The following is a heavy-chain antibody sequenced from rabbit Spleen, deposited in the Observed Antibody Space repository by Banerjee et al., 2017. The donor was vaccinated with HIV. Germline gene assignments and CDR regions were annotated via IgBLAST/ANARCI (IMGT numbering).Heavy chain of an antibody. D-gene: IGHD2-1*01. CDR1: GFDFSSYG. CDR3: ARGSATMTMVITGYYLNL. J-gene: IGHJ4*01. V-gene: IGHV1S47*01. CDR2: IDPIFGTT. Sequence: QEQLVESGGGLVQPGGSLKLSCKASGFDFSSYGVSWVRQAPGKGLEWIGYIDPIFGTTAYATWVNDRFTISRHNAQNTLYLQLNSLTAADTATYFCARGSATMTMVITGYYLNLWGPGTLVTVS.